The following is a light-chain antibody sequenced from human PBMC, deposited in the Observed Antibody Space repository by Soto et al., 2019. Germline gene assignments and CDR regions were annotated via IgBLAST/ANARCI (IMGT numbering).Light chain of an antibody. V-gene: IGLV4-60*02. CDR3: ETWDSNTRV. CDR1: SGHSRHI. J-gene: IGLJ3*02. Sequence: QPVLTQSSSASASLGSSVKLTCTLSSGHSRHIIAWHQQQPGKAPRYLMKVEGSGNYNTGSGVPDRFSGSTYGADRYLTISNLQFEDEADYYCETWDSNTRVFGGGTKLTVL. CDR2: VEGSGNY.